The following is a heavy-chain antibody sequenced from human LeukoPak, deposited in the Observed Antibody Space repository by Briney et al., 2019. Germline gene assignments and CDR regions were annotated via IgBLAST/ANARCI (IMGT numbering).Heavy chain of an antibody. CDR1: GFTFSSYS. CDR2: ISSSSSYI. Sequence: KAGGSLRLSCAASGFTFSSYSMNWVRQAPGEGLEWVSSISSSSSYIYYADSVKGRFTISRDNGKNSLYLQMNSLRTEDTALYYCAKDIFTQWVGTWFDPWGQGTLVTVSS. CDR3: AKDIFTQWVGTWFDP. V-gene: IGHV3-21*04. D-gene: IGHD3-9*01. J-gene: IGHJ5*02.